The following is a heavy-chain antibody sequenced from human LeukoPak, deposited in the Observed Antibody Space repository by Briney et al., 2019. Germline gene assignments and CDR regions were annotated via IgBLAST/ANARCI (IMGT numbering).Heavy chain of an antibody. V-gene: IGHV3-48*03. D-gene: IGHD6-19*01. CDR2: ISSGSTI. CDR3: ARESIAVAGAPFDY. J-gene: IGHJ4*02. Sequence: PGGSLRLSCAASGFTFSSYEMNWVRQAPGKGLEWVPYISSGSTIYDADSVEGRFTISRDNAKNSLYLQMNSLRAEDTAVYYCARESIAVAGAPFDYWGQGTLVTVSS. CDR1: GFTFSSYE.